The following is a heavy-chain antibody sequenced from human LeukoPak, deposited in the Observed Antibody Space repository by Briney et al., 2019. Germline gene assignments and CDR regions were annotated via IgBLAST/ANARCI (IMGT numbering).Heavy chain of an antibody. CDR3: ARGGRYSSSSFPDY. CDR2: INWNGGST. Sequence: TGGSLRLSCAASGFTFDDYGMSWVRQAPGKGLEWVSCINWNGGSTGYADSVKGRFTISRDNAKNSLYLQMNSPRAEDTALYYCARGGRYSSSSFPDYWGQGTLVTVSS. V-gene: IGHV3-20*04. J-gene: IGHJ4*02. D-gene: IGHD6-6*01. CDR1: GFTFDDYG.